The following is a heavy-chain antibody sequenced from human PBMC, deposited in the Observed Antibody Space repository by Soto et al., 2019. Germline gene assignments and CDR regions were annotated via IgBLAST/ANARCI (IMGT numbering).Heavy chain of an antibody. J-gene: IGHJ4*02. CDR1: GYTLTPYG. CDR3: GRTDKGDYVPPLDN. D-gene: IGHD4-17*01. Sequence: QIHLVQSGGEVKKPGASVKVSCKTSGYTLTPYGISWVRQAPGQGLEWMAWITPFNDNTNYEQNLQGRVTMTTETSTNTANLELRSLTSDDTAVYDCGRTDKGDYVPPLDNRGQGTQDTVSS. CDR2: ITPFNDNT. V-gene: IGHV1-18*01.